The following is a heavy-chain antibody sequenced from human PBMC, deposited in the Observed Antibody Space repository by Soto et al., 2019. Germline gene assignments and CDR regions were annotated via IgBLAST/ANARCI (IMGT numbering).Heavy chain of an antibody. Sequence: QVHLVQSGAEVKKPGASVKVSCKASGYTFTRCGISWVRQAPGQGLEWMGWINTYNGDTNFAQNLQGRVTLTTDTSMSTAYMELRSLRSDDTAVYYCVRDEYGGDSGDYTMDVWGQGTTVTVSS. J-gene: IGHJ6*02. CDR3: VRDEYGGDSGDYTMDV. CDR2: INTYNGDT. D-gene: IGHD2-21*02. V-gene: IGHV1-18*01. CDR1: GYTFTRCG.